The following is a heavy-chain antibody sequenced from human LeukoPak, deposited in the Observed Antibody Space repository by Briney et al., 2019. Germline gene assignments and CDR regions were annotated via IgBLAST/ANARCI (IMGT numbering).Heavy chain of an antibody. Sequence: PGGSRRLSCATSGFSFSAAWMSWVRQAPGKGLEWVSYSSSAGTIYYADSVKGRFTISRDNAKNSLYLQMNSLRAEDTAVYYCATTHGDFDWLMYYWGQGTLVTVSS. CDR2: SSSAGTI. V-gene: IGHV3-11*04. CDR3: ATTHGDFDWLMYY. J-gene: IGHJ4*02. D-gene: IGHD3-9*01. CDR1: GFSFSAAW.